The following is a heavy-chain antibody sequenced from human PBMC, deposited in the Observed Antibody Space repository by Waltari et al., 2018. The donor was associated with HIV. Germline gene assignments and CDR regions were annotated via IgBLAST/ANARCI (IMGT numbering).Heavy chain of an antibody. CDR3: ARDLDGDYVAYFQR. J-gene: IGHJ1*01. CDR1: GFTFSSYS. CDR2: SSSSSSYV. D-gene: IGHD4-17*01. V-gene: IGHV3-21*01. Sequence: EVQLVESGGGLVTPGGSLRLSCAASGFTFSSYSMNWVRQAPGKGMEWVSASSSSSSYVYYADSVKGRFTISRDNAKNSLYLQMNSLRAEDTAVYYCARDLDGDYVAYFQRGGQGSLVTVSS.